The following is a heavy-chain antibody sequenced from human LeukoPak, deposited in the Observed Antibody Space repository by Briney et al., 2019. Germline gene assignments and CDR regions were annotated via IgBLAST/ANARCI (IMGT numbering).Heavy chain of an antibody. Sequence: GGSLRLSCAASGFTFSSYGMHWVRQAPGKGLEWVAFIRYDGSNKYYADSVKGRFTISRDNSKNTLYLQMNSLRAEDTAVYYCAKDHVPYDFWSGHDYWGQGTLVTVSS. CDR2: IRYDGSNK. J-gene: IGHJ4*02. D-gene: IGHD3-3*01. CDR3: AKDHVPYDFWSGHDY. V-gene: IGHV3-30*02. CDR1: GFTFSSYG.